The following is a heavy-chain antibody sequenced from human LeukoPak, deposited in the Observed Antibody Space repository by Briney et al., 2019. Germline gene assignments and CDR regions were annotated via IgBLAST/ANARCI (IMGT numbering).Heavy chain of an antibody. CDR1: GFIFRSYE. J-gene: IGHJ4*02. CDR2: ISSSGSTI. V-gene: IGHV3-48*03. Sequence: GGSLRLSCAASGFIFRSYEMNWVRQAPGKGLEWVSYISSSGSTIYYADSVKGRFTISRDNAKNSLYLQMYSLRAEDTAVYYCARVVRGSYYDFWGQGTLVTVSS. CDR3: ARVVRGSYYDF. D-gene: IGHD1-26*01.